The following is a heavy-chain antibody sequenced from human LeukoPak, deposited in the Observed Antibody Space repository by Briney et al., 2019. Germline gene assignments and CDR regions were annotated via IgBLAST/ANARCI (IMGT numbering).Heavy chain of an antibody. J-gene: IGHJ6*03. Sequence: SETLSLTCTVPGGSISSSSYYWGWIRQPPGKGLEWIGSIYYSGSTYYNPSLKSRVTISVDTSKNQFSLKLSSVTAADTAVYYCAVVVANINYYYYYMDVWGKGTTVTISS. V-gene: IGHV4-39*01. CDR1: GGSISSSSYY. CDR2: IYYSGST. D-gene: IGHD2-15*01. CDR3: AVVVANINYYYYYMDV.